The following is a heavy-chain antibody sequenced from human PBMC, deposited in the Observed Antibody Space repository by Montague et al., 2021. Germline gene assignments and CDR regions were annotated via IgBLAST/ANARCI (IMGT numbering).Heavy chain of an antibody. CDR1: RSLINSDYY. J-gene: IGHJ6*03. V-gene: IGHV4-38-2*02. CDR2: VSHGGRT. Sequence: SDSLSLTRTVSRSLINSDYYWGWIRQPPGKGLEWMGSVSHGGRTYYNPSLKSRVTISVDTSNNHFPLKLSSVTAADTAMYYCARERDRYYYMGIWGKGTTITVSS. CDR3: ARERDRYYYMGI.